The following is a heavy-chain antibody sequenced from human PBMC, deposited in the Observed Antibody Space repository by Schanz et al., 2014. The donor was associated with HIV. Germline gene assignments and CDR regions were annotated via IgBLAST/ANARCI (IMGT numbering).Heavy chain of an antibody. CDR2: IKPNSGDT. V-gene: IGHV1-2*02. CDR3: ARNRYSLLPFDY. CDR1: GYTFTDYY. D-gene: IGHD2-15*01. Sequence: QVQLVQSGAAVKKPGSSVTVSCKSSGYTFTDYYIHWVRQAPGQGLEWMGWIKPNSGDTYYAQKFRGRVTMTRDTSISAASVELGRLRFDDTAVYFCARNRYSLLPFDYWGQGTLVTVSS. J-gene: IGHJ4*02.